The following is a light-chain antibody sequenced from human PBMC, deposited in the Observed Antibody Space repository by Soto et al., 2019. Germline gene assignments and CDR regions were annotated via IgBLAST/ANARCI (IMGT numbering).Light chain of an antibody. CDR1: QSVSSY. J-gene: IGKJ3*01. V-gene: IGKV3-11*01. Sequence: EIVLTQSPATLSLSPGERATLSCRASQSVSSYLAWYQQKPGQAPRLLFYDASNRATGIPARFSGSGSGTDFTLTTSSLEPEDFAVYYCQQRSNWPPFTFGPGTKVDIK. CDR2: DAS. CDR3: QQRSNWPPFT.